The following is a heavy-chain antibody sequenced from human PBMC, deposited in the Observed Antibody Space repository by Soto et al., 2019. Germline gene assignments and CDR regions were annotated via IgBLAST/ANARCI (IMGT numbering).Heavy chain of an antibody. CDR1: GYTLTELS. D-gene: IGHD3-22*01. Sequence: ASVKVSCKVSGYTLTELSMHWVRQAPGKGLEWMGGFYPEYGETFYAQKFQGRVTMTEDTSTDTAYMELSSLRSEDTAVYYCATFTTDYYMDVWGKGTTVTVSS. CDR2: FYPEYGET. V-gene: IGHV1-24*01. CDR3: ATFTTDYYMDV. J-gene: IGHJ6*03.